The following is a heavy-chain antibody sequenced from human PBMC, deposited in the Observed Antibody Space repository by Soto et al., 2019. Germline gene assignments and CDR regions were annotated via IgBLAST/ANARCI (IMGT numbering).Heavy chain of an antibody. CDR3: ARGTYSGSYYNWLDP. CDR1: GYTLISYA. Sequence: ASVKVSCKASGYTLISYAMHWVRQAPGQRLEWMGCITAGNGDTKYSQKFQGRVTITRDTSANTAYMELSSLRSEDTAVYYCARGTYSGSYYNWLDPWVQGAMVTVYS. CDR2: ITAGNGDT. V-gene: IGHV1-3*01. D-gene: IGHD1-26*01. J-gene: IGHJ5*02.